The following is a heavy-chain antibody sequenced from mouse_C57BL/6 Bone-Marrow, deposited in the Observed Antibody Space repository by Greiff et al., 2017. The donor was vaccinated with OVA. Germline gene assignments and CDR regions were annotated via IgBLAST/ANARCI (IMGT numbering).Heavy chain of an antibody. CDR1: GYTFTNYW. V-gene: IGHV1-63*01. J-gene: IGHJ3*01. D-gene: IGHD2-12*01. Sequence: VQLVESGAELVRPGTSVKMSCKASGYTFTNYWIGWAKQRPGHGLEWIGDIYPGGGYTNYNEKFKGKATLTADKSSSTAYMQFSSLTSEDSAIYYCARSGRPAWFAYWGQGTLVTVSA. CDR2: IYPGGGYT. CDR3: ARSGRPAWFAY.